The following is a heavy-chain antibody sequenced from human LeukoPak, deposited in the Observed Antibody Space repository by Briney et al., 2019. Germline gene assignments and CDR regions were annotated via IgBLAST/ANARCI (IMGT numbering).Heavy chain of an antibody. CDR1: GYTFTSYY. CDR2: INPSGGST. D-gene: IGHD6-6*01. V-gene: IGHV1-46*01. CDR3: ARDLEQLIYYYYGMDV. J-gene: IGHJ6*02. Sequence: ASVKVSCKASGYTFTSYYIHWVRQAPGQGLEWMGIINPSGGSTTYAQKFQGRVTMTRDTSTSTVYMELSSLKSEDTAMYYCARDLEQLIYYYYGMDVWGQGTTVTVSS.